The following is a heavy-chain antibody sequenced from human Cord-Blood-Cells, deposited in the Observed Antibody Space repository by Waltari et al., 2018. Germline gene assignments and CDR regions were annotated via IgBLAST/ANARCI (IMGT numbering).Heavy chain of an antibody. CDR2: ISSSSSYI. V-gene: IGHV3-21*01. CDR3: ARCYRDYDFWSGYYYDILTGYYYFDY. Sequence: SGGGLVKPGGSLRLSCAASGFTFSSYSMNWVRQAPGKGLEWVSSISSSSSYIYYADSVKGRFTISRDNAKNSLYLQMNSLRAEDTAVYYCARCYRDYDFWSGYYYDILTGYYYFDYWGQGTLVTVSS. CDR1: GFTFSSYS. J-gene: IGHJ4*02. D-gene: IGHD3-3*01.